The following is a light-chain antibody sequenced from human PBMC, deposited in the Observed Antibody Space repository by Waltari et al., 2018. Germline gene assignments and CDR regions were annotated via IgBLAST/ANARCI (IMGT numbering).Light chain of an antibody. J-gene: IGKJ2*03. CDR2: AAS. CDR1: QGISSW. Sequence: DIQMTQSPSSLSASVGDKVTITCRASQGISSWLAWYQQKPGKVPKLLIYAASSLQSGVPSRFSGSGSGTDYTLTISSLQPEDFATYYCQQGYNPPYSFGQGTKVDIK. CDR3: QQGYNPPYS. V-gene: IGKV1-12*01.